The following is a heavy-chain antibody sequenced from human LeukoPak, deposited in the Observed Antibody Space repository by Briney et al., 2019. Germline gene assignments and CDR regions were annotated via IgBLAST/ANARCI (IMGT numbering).Heavy chain of an antibody. J-gene: IGHJ4*02. Sequence: GGSLRLSCAASGFTFNSYGIHWVRQAPGKGLEWVAFIWFDGSNKYYADSVKGRFTISRDNSKNTLYLQMNSLRAEDTAVYYCARARTTRGFDYWGQGTLVTVSS. CDR2: IWFDGSNK. CDR3: ARARTTRGFDY. CDR1: GFTFNSYG. V-gene: IGHV3-33*01. D-gene: IGHD4-17*01.